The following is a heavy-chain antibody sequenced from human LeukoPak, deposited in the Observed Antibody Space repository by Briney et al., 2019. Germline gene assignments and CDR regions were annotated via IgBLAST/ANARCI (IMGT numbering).Heavy chain of an antibody. J-gene: IGHJ6*02. CDR3: AKTEVLYGMGV. D-gene: IGHD4/OR15-4a*01. Sequence: GGSLRLSCAASGFTFSSYAMSWVRQAPGKGLEWVSAISGSGGTTYYTDSVKGRFTISRHESNNTLYLQMNNLRPEDTAVYFYAKTEVLYGMGVWGQGSTVTVSS. V-gene: IGHV3-23*01. CDR2: ISGSGGTT. CDR1: GFTFSSYA.